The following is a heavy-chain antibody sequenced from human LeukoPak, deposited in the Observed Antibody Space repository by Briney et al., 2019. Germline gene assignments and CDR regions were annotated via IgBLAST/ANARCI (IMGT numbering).Heavy chain of an antibody. CDR2: IKQDGSEK. CDR1: GFTFSSYW. D-gene: IGHD5-12*01. J-gene: IGHJ6*03. Sequence: GGSLRLSCAASGFTFSSYWMNWVRQAPGKGLEWVANIKQDGSEKYYVESVKGRFTISRDNAKNSLYLQMNSLRAEDTAVYYCARAGSGYDSTSHYFYYMGVWGKGTTVTVSS. V-gene: IGHV3-7*01. CDR3: ARAGSGYDSTSHYFYYMGV.